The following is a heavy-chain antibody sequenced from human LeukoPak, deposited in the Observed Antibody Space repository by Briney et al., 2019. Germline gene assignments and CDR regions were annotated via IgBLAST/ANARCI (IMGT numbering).Heavy chain of an antibody. D-gene: IGHD1-1*01. CDR1: GGSISRNSYY. V-gene: IGHV4-39*01. Sequence: SETLSLTCSVSGGSISRNSYYWGWIRQPPGKGLEWIGSINYSGSTYYNPSLKSRVTVSLDTSKNQFSLKLSSVTAADTAVYYRARVVGTTGTTPFDYWGQGTLVTVSS. CDR3: ARVVGTTGTTPFDY. CDR2: INYSGST. J-gene: IGHJ4*02.